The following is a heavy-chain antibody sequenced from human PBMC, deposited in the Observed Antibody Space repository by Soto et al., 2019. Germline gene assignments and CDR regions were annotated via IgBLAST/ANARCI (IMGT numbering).Heavy chain of an antibody. V-gene: IGHV4-34*01. CDR3: ARGHRVSAALRPASWFGP. CDR1: GGSFSGYY. Sequence: SETLSITCAVYGGSFSGYYWSWIRQPPGKGLEWIGEINHSGSTNYNPSLKSRVTISLDTSKNQLSLNLNSVTAADTAVYYCARGHRVSAALRPASWFGPWGLGTLVTV. J-gene: IGHJ5*02. D-gene: IGHD2-15*01. CDR2: INHSGST.